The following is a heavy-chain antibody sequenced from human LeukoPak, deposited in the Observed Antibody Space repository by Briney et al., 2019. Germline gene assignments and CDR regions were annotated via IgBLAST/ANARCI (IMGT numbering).Heavy chain of an antibody. D-gene: IGHD3-3*01. CDR3: ARERHDFWSGHRFWFDP. V-gene: IGHV4-34*01. CDR1: GGSISSYY. CDR2: INHSGST. J-gene: IGHJ5*02. Sequence: KTSETLSLTCTVSGGSISSYYWSWIRQPPGKGLEWIGEINHSGSTNYNPSLKSRVTISVDTSKNQFSLKLSSVTAADTAVYYCARERHDFWSGHRFWFDPWGQGTLVTVSS.